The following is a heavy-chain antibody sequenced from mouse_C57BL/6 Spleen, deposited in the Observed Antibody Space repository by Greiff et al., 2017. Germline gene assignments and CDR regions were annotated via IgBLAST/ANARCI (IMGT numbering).Heavy chain of an antibody. V-gene: IGHV1-81*01. CDR1: GYTFTSYG. CDR2: IYPRSGNT. J-gene: IGHJ4*01. Sequence: VKLMESGAELARPGASVKLSCKASGYTFTSYGISWVKQRTGQGLEWIGEIYPRSGNTYYNEKFKGKATLTADKSSSTAYMELRSLTSEDSAVYFCARWVDYYGSSYAMDYWGQGTSVTVSS. CDR3: ARWVDYYGSSYAMDY. D-gene: IGHD1-1*01.